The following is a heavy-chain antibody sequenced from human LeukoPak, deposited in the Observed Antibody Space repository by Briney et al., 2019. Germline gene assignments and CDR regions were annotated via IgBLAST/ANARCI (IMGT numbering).Heavy chain of an antibody. CDR3: ARVARHDYYYYMDV. CDR1: GGSFSNYY. V-gene: IGHV4-4*07. Sequence: SETLSLTCAVSGGSFSNYYWTWIRQPAGKGLEWIGRIYPSGSTNYNPSLESRVTMSLDMSKNHFSLKLTSVTAADTAVYFCARVARHDYYYYMDVWGTGTTVTISS. CDR2: IYPSGST. J-gene: IGHJ6*03.